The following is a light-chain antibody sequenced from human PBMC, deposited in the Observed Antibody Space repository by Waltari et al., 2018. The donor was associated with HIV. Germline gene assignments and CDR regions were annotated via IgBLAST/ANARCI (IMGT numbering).Light chain of an antibody. Sequence: YVLTQPPSVSVAPGEAARISCGGNNIEDKTVQWYQQKPGQAPVLVIYYNDDRPSGIPERFSGSNSQNTATLTISRVEAGDEADYYCQVWDDIIGPYVVFGGGTKLTVL. V-gene: IGLV3-21*04. CDR2: YND. J-gene: IGLJ3*02. CDR1: NIEDKT. CDR3: QVWDDIIGPYVV.